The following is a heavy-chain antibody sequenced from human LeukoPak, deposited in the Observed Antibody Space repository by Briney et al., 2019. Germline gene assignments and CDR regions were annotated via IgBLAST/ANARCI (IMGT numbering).Heavy chain of an antibody. D-gene: IGHD2-21*02. V-gene: IGHV3-53*01. Sequence: GGSLRLSCAASGLTVSSNYMSWVRQALGKGLEWVSVIYSGGSTYFADSVKGRYTVSRDNSKNTLFFQMTNLRAEDTATYYCARTDCSGGDCRLDFWGQGTLVTVSS. CDR3: ARTDCSGGDCRLDF. CDR1: GLTVSSNY. CDR2: IYSGGST. J-gene: IGHJ4*02.